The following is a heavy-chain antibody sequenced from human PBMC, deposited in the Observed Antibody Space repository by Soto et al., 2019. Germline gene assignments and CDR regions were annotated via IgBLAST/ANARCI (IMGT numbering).Heavy chain of an antibody. D-gene: IGHD1-1*01. CDR2: IKYDGSEI. CDR3: ARDGKGPYDI. J-gene: IGHJ3*02. Sequence: EVQLVESGGGLGQPGGSLRLSCAASGFTFSSSWMNWVRQAPGKGLEWVANIKYDGSEINYVDSVKGRFTISRDNAKSLLFLQMNSLTAEDTAVYYCARDGKGPYDIWCQGTMVTVSS. V-gene: IGHV3-7*01. CDR1: GFTFSSSW.